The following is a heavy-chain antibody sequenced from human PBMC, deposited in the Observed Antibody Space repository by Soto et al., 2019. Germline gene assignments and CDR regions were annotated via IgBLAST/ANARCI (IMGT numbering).Heavy chain of an antibody. Sequence: PGGSLRLSCAASGFTFTNYAMSWVRQAPGKGLEWVSTIGAGVGSTYYADSVKGRFTVSRDNSKNTLYLQMNYLRVEDTAIFYCAKKMGLYSGTFAFDYWGQGTLVTVSS. V-gene: IGHV3-23*01. CDR3: AKKMGLYSGTFAFDY. D-gene: IGHD1-26*01. CDR2: IGAGVGST. CDR1: GFTFTNYA. J-gene: IGHJ4*02.